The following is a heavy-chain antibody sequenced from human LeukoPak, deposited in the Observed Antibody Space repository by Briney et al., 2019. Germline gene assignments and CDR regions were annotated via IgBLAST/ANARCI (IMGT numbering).Heavy chain of an antibody. CDR3: AKDPDAYYYDSSGNYLGAFDI. Sequence: GGSLRLSCAASGFTFSSYAMSWVRQAPGKGLEWVSAISGSGGSTYYADSVKGRFTISRDNSKNTLYLQMNSLRAEDTAVYYCAKDPDAYYYDSSGNYLGAFDIWGQGTMVTVSS. D-gene: IGHD3-22*01. CDR2: ISGSGGST. CDR1: GFTFSSYA. V-gene: IGHV3-23*01. J-gene: IGHJ3*02.